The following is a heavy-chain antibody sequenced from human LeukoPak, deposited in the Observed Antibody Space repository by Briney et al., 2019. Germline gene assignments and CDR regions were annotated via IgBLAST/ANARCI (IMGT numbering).Heavy chain of an antibody. CDR3: AKDPYYYDSSDYLRDVRGYFDL. CDR2: LWFDGSNT. V-gene: IGHV3-33*06. CDR1: GFTFSSYG. Sequence: GRSLRLSCAASGFTFSSYGMHWVRLAPGKGLEWVAALWFDGSNTYYADSVKGRFTISRDNSKNTLYLQMNSLRAEDTAVYYCAKDPYYYDSSDYLRDVRGYFDLWGRGTLVTVSS. D-gene: IGHD3-22*01. J-gene: IGHJ2*01.